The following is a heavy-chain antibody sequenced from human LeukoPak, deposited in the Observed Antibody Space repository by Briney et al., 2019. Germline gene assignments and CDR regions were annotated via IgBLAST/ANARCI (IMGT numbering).Heavy chain of an antibody. CDR3: ARVYEYYDYVWGSYRQADY. CDR2: ISAYNGNT. Sequence: GASVKVSCKASGYTFTSYGISWVRQAPGQGLEWMGWISAYNGNTNYAQKLQGRVTMTTDTSTSTAYMELRSLRSDDTAVYYCARVYEYYDYVWGSYRQADYWGQGTLVTVSS. CDR1: GYTFTSYG. J-gene: IGHJ4*02. D-gene: IGHD3-16*02. V-gene: IGHV1-18*01.